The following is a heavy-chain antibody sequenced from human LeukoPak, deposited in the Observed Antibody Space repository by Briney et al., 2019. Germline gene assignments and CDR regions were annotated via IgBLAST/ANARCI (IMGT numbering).Heavy chain of an antibody. CDR3: ARGGLGVQNWYFDL. Sequence: TSSETLSLTCTVSGVSISSYYWSWIRQPPGEGLEWIGYIYYSGSTNYNPSLKSRVTISVDTSKNQFSLKLSSVTAADTAVYYCARGGLGVQNWYFDLWGRGTLVTVSS. CDR2: IYYSGST. J-gene: IGHJ2*01. CDR1: GVSISSYY. V-gene: IGHV4-59*01. D-gene: IGHD3-3*01.